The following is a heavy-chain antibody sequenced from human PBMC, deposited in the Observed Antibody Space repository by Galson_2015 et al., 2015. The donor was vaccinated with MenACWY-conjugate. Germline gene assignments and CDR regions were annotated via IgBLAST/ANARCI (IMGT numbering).Heavy chain of an antibody. Sequence: SLRLSCAASGFTFSSYWMHWVRQTPGKGLVWVARLNADGASINYADSVQGRFTISRDNAKNSLYLQMNSLRAEDTALYYCARVASTRGYSYGFDNWGQGTLVTVSS. CDR1: GFTFSSYW. CDR3: ARVASTRGYSYGFDN. J-gene: IGHJ4*02. D-gene: IGHD5-18*01. CDR2: LNADGASI. V-gene: IGHV3-74*01.